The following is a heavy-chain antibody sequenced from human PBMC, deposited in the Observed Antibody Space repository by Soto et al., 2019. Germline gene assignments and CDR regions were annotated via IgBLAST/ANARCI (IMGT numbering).Heavy chain of an antibody. CDR2: INPNSCGT. CDR1: GYTITGYY. D-gene: IGHD3-22*01. J-gene: IGHJ4*02. CDR3: ARRKGDYYDSSGYHYYFDY. Sequence: ASVKVSCKASGYTITGYYMHWVRQAPGQGLEWMGWINPNSCGTRSAQKFQGRVTMTRDTSISTAYMELSRLRSDDTAVYYCARRKGDYYDSSGYHYYFDYWGQGTLVTVSS. V-gene: IGHV1-2*02.